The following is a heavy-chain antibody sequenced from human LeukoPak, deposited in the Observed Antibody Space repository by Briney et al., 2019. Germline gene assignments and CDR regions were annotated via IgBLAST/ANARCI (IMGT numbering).Heavy chain of an antibody. D-gene: IGHD3-10*01. CDR2: ISNDGSNK. Sequence: PGGSLRLSCAASGLTFSTYGMHWVRQAPGKGLEWVSFISNDGSNKYYADSVKGRFTISRDNSKNSLYLQMDSLRTEDTALYYCAKGIGTRGSYSFDYWGQGTLVIVSS. CDR3: AKGIGTRGSYSFDY. J-gene: IGHJ4*02. CDR1: GLTFSTYG. V-gene: IGHV3-30*18.